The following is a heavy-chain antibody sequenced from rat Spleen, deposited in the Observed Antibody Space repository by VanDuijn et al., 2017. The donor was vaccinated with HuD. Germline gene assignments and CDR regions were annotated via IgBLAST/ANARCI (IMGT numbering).Heavy chain of an antibody. Sequence: EMQLVESGGGLVQPGRSLKVSCAASGLTFSDCDMAWVRQAPTKGLEWVASITSSGANVYYRDSVKGRFTVSRDDAKNTLYLQLDSLKSEDTAIYFCARDTHTMGISDYWGQGVMVTVSS. CDR3: ARDTHTMGISDY. CDR2: ITSSGANV. V-gene: IGHV5S13*01. D-gene: IGHD1-9*01. CDR1: GLTFSDCD. J-gene: IGHJ2*01.